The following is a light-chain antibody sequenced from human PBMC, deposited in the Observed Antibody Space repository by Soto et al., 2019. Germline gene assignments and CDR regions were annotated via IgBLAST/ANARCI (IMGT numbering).Light chain of an antibody. CDR2: GAS. V-gene: IGKV3-15*01. CDR1: QSVGSN. Sequence: EIVMTQSPGTLSVSLGERATLSCRASQSVGSNLAWYQQKPGQAPRLVTYGASTRANGIPARFSGSGSGTEFTLTISSLQSEDFAVYYCQQYNKWPPYTFGQGTKLEI. J-gene: IGKJ2*01. CDR3: QQYNKWPPYT.